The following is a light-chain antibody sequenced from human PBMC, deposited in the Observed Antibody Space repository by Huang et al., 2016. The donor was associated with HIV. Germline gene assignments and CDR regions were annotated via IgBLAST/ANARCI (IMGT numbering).Light chain of an antibody. J-gene: IGKJ4*01. CDR1: QDIGSY. Sequence: DIQMTQSPSSVSASVGDRVTITCRASQDIGSYLAWYQQKPGKAPKGLIYAASSLESGVPIRFTGRGFGTHFALTIDSLQPEDFATYYCQQGNSFPLTFGGGTKVQI. CDR2: AAS. V-gene: IGKV1-12*01. CDR3: QQGNSFPLT.